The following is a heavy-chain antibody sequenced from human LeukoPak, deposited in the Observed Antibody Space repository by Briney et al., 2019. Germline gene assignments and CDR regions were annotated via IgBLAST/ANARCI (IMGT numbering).Heavy chain of an antibody. Sequence: PGGSLRLSCAAAGFTFSSYSMNWVRQATGKGLEWVSSISSSSSYIYYADSVKGRFTISRDNAENSLYLQMNSLRAEDTAVYYCARDWGRSKAFDIWGQGTMVTVSS. CDR2: ISSSSSYI. D-gene: IGHD3-16*01. CDR1: GFTFSSYS. V-gene: IGHV3-21*01. J-gene: IGHJ3*02. CDR3: ARDWGRSKAFDI.